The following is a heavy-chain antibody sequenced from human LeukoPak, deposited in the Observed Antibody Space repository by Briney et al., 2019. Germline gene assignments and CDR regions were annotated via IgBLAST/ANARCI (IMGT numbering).Heavy chain of an antibody. Sequence: RASVKVSCKASGYTFSSYDMHWVRQAPGQGLEWMGLINPGGGSKSYAQKVKGRVTMSRDTSTSTVYMELSSLRSEDTAVYCCARHAEVDWLLSRVNPFDYWGQGTLVTVSS. CDR2: INPGGGSK. D-gene: IGHD3-9*01. V-gene: IGHV1-46*03. CDR3: ARHAEVDWLLSRVNPFDY. J-gene: IGHJ4*02. CDR1: GYTFSSYD.